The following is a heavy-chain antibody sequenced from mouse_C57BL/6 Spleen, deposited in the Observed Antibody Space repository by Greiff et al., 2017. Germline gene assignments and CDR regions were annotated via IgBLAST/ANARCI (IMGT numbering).Heavy chain of an antibody. D-gene: IGHD2-5*01. CDR1: GYTFTSYW. CDR2: INPSSGYT. J-gene: IGHJ4*01. CDR3: ARAYYRNYYARDY. V-gene: IGHV1-7*01. Sequence: QVQLPQSGAELAKPGASVKLSCKASGYTFTSYWMHWVKQRPGQGLEWIGYINPSSGYTKYTQKFKDKATLTADKSSSTAYMQLSSLTYEDSAVYYGARAYYRNYYARDYWGQGTSVTVSS.